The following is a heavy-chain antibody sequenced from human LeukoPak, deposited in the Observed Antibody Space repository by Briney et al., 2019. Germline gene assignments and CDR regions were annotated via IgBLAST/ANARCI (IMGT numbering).Heavy chain of an antibody. CDR3: ARDLSPRGGLYYFDY. CDR2: IYYTGNT. V-gene: IGHV4-59*11. D-gene: IGHD3-16*01. J-gene: IGHJ4*02. CDR1: GGSISSHF. Sequence: SETLSLTCTVSGGSISSHFWNWIRQPPGKGLEWIGYIYYTGNTNYNPSLKSRVTISIDTSKNQISLKLTSVTAADAAVYYCARDLSPRGGLYYFDYWGQGTLVTVSS.